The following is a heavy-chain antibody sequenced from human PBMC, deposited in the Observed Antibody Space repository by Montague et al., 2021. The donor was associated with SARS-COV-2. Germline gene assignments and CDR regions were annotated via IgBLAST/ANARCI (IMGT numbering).Heavy chain of an antibody. CDR2: INHSGST. J-gene: IGHJ6*02. CDR1: SGSFRGYY. D-gene: IGHD3-10*01. V-gene: IGHV4-34*01. CDR3: ARLGAITLVRGITKADFSNYGMDV. Sequence: SETLSLTCAVSSGSFRGYYWSWIRQPPGKGLEWMGEINHSGSTTYNPSPESRVPISVDASNEQFSLNVTSVTAAATAVYYCARLGAITLVRGITKADFSNYGMDVWGQGTTVTVSS.